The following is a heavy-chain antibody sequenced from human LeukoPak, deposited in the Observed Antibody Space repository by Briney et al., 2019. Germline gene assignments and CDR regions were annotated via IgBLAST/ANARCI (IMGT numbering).Heavy chain of an antibody. CDR2: ISSDGNSK. CDR1: GFTFTDYA. Sequence: PGRSLRLSCVVSGFTFTDYAMHWVRQAPGKGLEWVAVISSDGNSKNFALSVKGRFAISRDNSKNTLFLQMNNLRSEDTALYYCVSPTADYPFLYYFDSWGQGTLVTVSS. D-gene: IGHD5-12*01. J-gene: IGHJ4*02. CDR3: VSPTADYPFLYYFDS. V-gene: IGHV3-30*09.